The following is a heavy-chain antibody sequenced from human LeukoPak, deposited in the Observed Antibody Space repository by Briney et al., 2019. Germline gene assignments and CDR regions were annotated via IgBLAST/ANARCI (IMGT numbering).Heavy chain of an antibody. CDR2: IYSGGNT. J-gene: IGHJ4*02. CDR1: GFTVRSNY. V-gene: IGHV3-53*01. Sequence: GGPLRLSCAASGFTVRSNYMSWVRQATGKGLEWVSLIYSGGNTYYADSVKGRFTISRDNSKNTLYLQMNSLRAEDTAVYFCAGRPRGDHPFFDYWGQGTLVSVSS. CDR3: AGRPRGDHPFFDY. D-gene: IGHD4-17*01.